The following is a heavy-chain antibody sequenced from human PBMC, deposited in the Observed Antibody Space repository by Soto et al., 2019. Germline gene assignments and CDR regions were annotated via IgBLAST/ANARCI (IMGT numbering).Heavy chain of an antibody. D-gene: IGHD2-8*01. CDR3: ARDTNGLHY. CDR2: ISTDGSIT. Sequence: EVQLVESGGGLVQPGGSLRLSCAASGLIFSNYKMHWVRQAPGKGLVWVSRISTDGSITDYAASVKGRFTVSRDNAKNTLYLQMNSLRVDDTAVYYCARDTNGLHYWGQGTLVTVSS. V-gene: IGHV3-74*01. J-gene: IGHJ4*02. CDR1: GLIFSNYK.